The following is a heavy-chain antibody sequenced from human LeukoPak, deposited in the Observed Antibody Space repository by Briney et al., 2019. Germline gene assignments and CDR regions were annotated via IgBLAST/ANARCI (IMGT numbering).Heavy chain of an antibody. CDR3: ARVGPQFWGYYYYMDV. J-gene: IGHJ6*03. Sequence: ASVKVSCKASGYTFTSYGISWVRQAPGQGLEWMGWISAYNGNTNYAQKLQGRVTMTTDTSTSTAYMELRSLRSDDTAVYYRARVGPQFWGYYYYMDVWGKGTTVTVSS. CDR1: GYTFTSYG. D-gene: IGHD3-16*01. CDR2: ISAYNGNT. V-gene: IGHV1-18*01.